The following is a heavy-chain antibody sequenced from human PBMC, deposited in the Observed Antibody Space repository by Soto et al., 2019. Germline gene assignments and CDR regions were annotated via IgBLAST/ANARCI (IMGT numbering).Heavy chain of an antibody. CDR2: IYHSGST. CDR1: GGSIISSNW. D-gene: IGHD3-9*01. Sequence: SETLSLTCAVSGGSIISSNWWNWVRQPPGKGLEWIGEIYHSGSTYYKPSLKSRVAMSVDTSKNHFSLKLTSATAADTAVYYCARRDWSGSTSHFYFDYWGQGVLVTVSS. V-gene: IGHV4-4*02. J-gene: IGHJ4*02. CDR3: ARRDWSGSTSHFYFDY.